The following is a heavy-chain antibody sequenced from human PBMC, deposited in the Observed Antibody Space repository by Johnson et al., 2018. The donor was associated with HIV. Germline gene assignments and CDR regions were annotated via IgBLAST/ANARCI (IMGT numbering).Heavy chain of an antibody. D-gene: IGHD2-21*01. J-gene: IGHJ3*02. Sequence: VQLVESGGGVERPGGSLRLSCVASGFTFDDYGMSWVRQPPGKGLEWVSVIYSGGSTYYADSVRGRFTISRDNSKNTLYLQMNSLRAEDTAVYYCARAGVVFSTASHDAFDIWGQGTMVTVSS. CDR3: ARAGVVFSTASHDAFDI. V-gene: IGHV3-66*01. CDR1: GFTFDDYG. CDR2: IYSGGST.